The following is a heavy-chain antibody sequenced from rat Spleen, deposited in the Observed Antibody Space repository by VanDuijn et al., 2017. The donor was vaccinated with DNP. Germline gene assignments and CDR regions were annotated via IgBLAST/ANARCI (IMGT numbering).Heavy chain of an antibody. CDR1: GLTFSDHA. CDR3: ATHGDNSGALDY. CDR2: IAYDGRRT. D-gene: IGHD1-10*01. J-gene: IGHJ2*01. Sequence: EVQVVQSGGGLVQPGRSLKISCAASGLTFSDHAMAWVRQAPKKGLEWVATIAYDGRRTYYRDSVRGRFTISRDNAKNTQYLQMDSLRSEDTATYYCATHGDNSGALDYWGQGVMVTVSS. V-gene: IGHV5-17*01.